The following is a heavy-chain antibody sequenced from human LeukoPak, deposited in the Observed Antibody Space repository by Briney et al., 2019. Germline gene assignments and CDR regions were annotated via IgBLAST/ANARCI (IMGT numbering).Heavy chain of an antibody. CDR3: ARAYSGSYYVWFDP. V-gene: IGHV4-34*01. J-gene: IGHJ5*02. D-gene: IGHD1-26*01. Sequence: SETLSLTCAVYGGSFSGYYWSWIRQPPGKGLEWIGEINHSGSTNYNPSLKSRVTISVDTSKNQFSLKLSSVTAADTAVYYCARAYSGSYYVWFDPWGQGTLATVSS. CDR2: INHSGST. CDR1: GGSFSGYY.